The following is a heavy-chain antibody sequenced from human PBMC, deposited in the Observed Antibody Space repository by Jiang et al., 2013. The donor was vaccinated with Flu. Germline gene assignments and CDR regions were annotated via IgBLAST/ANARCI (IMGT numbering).Heavy chain of an antibody. CDR2: IYPGDSDT. J-gene: IGHJ3*02. Sequence: FTSYWIGWVRQMPGKGLEWMGIIYPGDSDTRYSPSFQGQVTISADKSISTAYLQWSSLKASDTAMYYCARHMGPYSGYVKNAFDIWGQGTMVTVSS. D-gene: IGHD5-12*01. V-gene: IGHV5-51*01. CDR1: FTSYW. CDR3: ARHMGPYSGYVKNAFDI.